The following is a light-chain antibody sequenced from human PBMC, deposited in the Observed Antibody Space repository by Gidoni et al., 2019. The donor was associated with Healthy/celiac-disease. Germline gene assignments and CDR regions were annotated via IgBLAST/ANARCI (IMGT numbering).Light chain of an antibody. J-gene: IGKJ2*01. CDR1: PSLLHSNGYNY. CDR3: MQALQTPVT. V-gene: IGKV2-28*01. Sequence: DIGMLQSPLSLTVTPGVPASISCRSSPSLLHSNGYNYLDLYLQKPGQSPQLLIYLGSNRASGVPDRFSGSGSGTDFTLKISRVEAEDVGVYYCMQALQTPVTFGQGTKLEIK. CDR2: LGS.